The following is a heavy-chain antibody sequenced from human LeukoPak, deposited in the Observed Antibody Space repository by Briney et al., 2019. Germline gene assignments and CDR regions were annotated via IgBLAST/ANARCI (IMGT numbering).Heavy chain of an antibody. CDR3: AKDMKELITIFGVVTPGMDV. D-gene: IGHD3-3*01. V-gene: IGHV3-23*01. CDR1: GFTFSSYA. Sequence: GGSLRLSCAASGFTFSSYAMSWVRQAPGKGLEWVSAISGSGGSTYYADSVKGRFTISRDNSKNTLYLQMNSLRAEDTAVYYCAKDMKELITIFGVVTPGMDVWGKGTTVTVSS. CDR2: ISGSGGST. J-gene: IGHJ6*03.